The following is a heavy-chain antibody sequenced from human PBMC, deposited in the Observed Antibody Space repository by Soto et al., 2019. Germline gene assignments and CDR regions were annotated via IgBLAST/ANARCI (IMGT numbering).Heavy chain of an antibody. D-gene: IGHD6-13*01. CDR3: ARLSSSWDGSLDY. CDR1: GGTFSSYA. V-gene: IGHV1-69*01. CDR2: IIPTFGTA. Sequence: QVQLVQSGAEVKKPGSSVKVSCKASGGTFSSYAISWVRQAPGQGLAWMGGIIPTFGTANYAQKFQGRVTFTADESTSTAYMELSSLRSEDTAVHYCARLSSSWDGSLDYWGQASLVTVSS. J-gene: IGHJ4*02.